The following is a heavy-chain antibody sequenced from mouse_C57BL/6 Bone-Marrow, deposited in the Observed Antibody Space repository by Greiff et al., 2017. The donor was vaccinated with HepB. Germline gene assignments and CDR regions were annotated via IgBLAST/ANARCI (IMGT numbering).Heavy chain of an antibody. CDR2: IWTGGGT. D-gene: IGHD2-2*01. Sequence: VQGVESGPGLVAPSQSLSITCTVSGFSLTSYAISWVRQPPGKGLEWLGVIWTGGGTNYNSALKSRLSISKDNSKSQVFLKMNSLQTDDTARYYCARMLVTTPYCYAMDYWGQGTSVTVSS. V-gene: IGHV2-9-1*01. CDR1: GFSLTSYA. J-gene: IGHJ4*01. CDR3: ARMLVTTPYCYAMDY.